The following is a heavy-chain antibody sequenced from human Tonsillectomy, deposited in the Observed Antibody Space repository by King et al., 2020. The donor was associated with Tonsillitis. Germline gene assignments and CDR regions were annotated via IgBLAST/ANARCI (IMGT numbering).Heavy chain of an antibody. D-gene: IGHD3-10*01. CDR2: INSNSGGT. CDR1: GYTFTGYY. Sequence: VQLVESGAEVKKPGASVKVSCKASGYTFTGYYMHLVRQAPGQGLEWMGWINSNSGGTNYAQKFQGRVTMTRDTSISPAYMELSRLRSDDTAVYYCAREWMVRGVMWYWGQGTLVTVSS. V-gene: IGHV1-2*02. CDR3: AREWMVRGVMWY. J-gene: IGHJ4*02.